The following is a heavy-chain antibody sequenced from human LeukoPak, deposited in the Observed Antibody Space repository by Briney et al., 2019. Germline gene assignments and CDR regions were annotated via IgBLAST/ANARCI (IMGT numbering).Heavy chain of an antibody. J-gene: IGHJ4*02. CDR3: ARGGGYYYDSSGYYYKGPFDY. CDR1: GFTFSSYG. CDR2: ISGSGGST. V-gene: IGHV3-23*01. D-gene: IGHD3-22*01. Sequence: GGSLRLSCAASGFTFSSYGMSWVRQAPGKGLEWVSAISGSGGSTYYADSVKGRFTISRDNSKNTLYLQMNSLRAEDTAVYYCARGGGYYYDSSGYYYKGPFDYWGQGTLVTVSS.